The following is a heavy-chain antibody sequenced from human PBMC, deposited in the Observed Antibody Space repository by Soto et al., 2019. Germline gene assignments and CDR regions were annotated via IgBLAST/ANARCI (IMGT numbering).Heavy chain of an antibody. J-gene: IGHJ6*03. Sequence: GGSLRLSCAASGFTVSSNYMSWVRQAPGKGLEWVSVIYSGGSTYYADSVKGRFTISRDNSKNTLYLQMNSLRAEDTAVYYCARDGRYYDFWSGYPTNYYYYMDVWGKGTTVTVSS. V-gene: IGHV3-66*01. CDR1: GFTVSSNY. CDR3: ARDGRYYDFWSGYPTNYYYYMDV. CDR2: IYSGGST. D-gene: IGHD3-3*01.